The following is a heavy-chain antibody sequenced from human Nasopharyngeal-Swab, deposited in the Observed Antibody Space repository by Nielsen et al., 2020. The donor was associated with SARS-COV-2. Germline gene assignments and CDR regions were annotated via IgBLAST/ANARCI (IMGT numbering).Heavy chain of an antibody. CDR1: GFAFSRHG. D-gene: IGHD2-8*01. CDR2: ISSSGSYI. V-gene: IGHV3-21*04. CDR3: ARVQQIYAISLNYYGMDV. J-gene: IGHJ6*02. Sequence: GESLKISCAASGFAFSRHGMNWGRQAPGKGLEWVSFISSSGSYIYYADSVKGRFTISRDNAKDSLYLQMNSLRVEDTAVYYCARVQQIYAISLNYYGMDVWGQGTTVTVSS.